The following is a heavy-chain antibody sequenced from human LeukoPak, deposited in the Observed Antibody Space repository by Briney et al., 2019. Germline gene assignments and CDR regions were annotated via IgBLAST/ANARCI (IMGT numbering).Heavy chain of an antibody. V-gene: IGHV1-2*02. D-gene: IGHD3-10*01. CDR1: GYTFTGYY. CDR3: ARDYSGSGRGRTEFDY. CDR2: INPNSGGT. J-gene: IGHJ4*02. Sequence: ASVKVSCKASGYTFTGYYMHWVRQAPGQGLEWMGWINPNSGGTNYAQKFQGRVTMTRDTSISTAYMELSRLTSDDTAVYYCARDYSGSGRGRTEFDYWGQGNLVTVSS.